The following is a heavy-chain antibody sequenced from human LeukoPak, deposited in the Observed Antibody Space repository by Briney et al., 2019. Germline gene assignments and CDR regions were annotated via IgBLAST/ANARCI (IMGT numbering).Heavy chain of an antibody. CDR1: GXTFSSYA. V-gene: IGHV1-69*13. CDR3: ARDFRSSYYYYYGMDV. Sequence: SVKASCKASGXTFSSYAISWVRQAPGQGLEWMGGIIPIFGTANYAQKFQGRLTITADESTSTAYMELSSLRSEDTAVYYCARDFRSSYYYYYGMDVWGQGTTVTVSS. CDR2: IIPIFGTA. D-gene: IGHD2-15*01. J-gene: IGHJ6*02.